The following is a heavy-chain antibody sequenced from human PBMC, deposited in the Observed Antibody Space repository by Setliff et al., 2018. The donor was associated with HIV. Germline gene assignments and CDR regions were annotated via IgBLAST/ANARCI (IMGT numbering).Heavy chain of an antibody. V-gene: IGHV1-69*13. J-gene: IGHJ3*01. CDR1: GGIFRSYA. Sequence: SVKVSCKAAGGIFRSYAISWVRQAPGQGLEWMGGIVPASGSTTCAQKFEGRVTITADESTASAYMDLSGLRSDDAAVYFCVVGVNYYNLNPYDVWGQGTMVT. CDR2: IVPASGST. D-gene: IGHD3-10*01. CDR3: VVGVNYYNLNPYDV.